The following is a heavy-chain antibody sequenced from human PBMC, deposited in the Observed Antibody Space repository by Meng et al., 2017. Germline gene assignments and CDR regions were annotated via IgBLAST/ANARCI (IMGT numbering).Heavy chain of an antibody. J-gene: IGHJ6*02. Sequence: SCKASGYTFTGYYMHWVRQAPGKGLEWVAVISYDGSNKYYADSVKGRFTISRDNAKNSLYLQMNSLRAEDTAVYYCARDFAYCGGDCYRTPYYYYYGMDVWGQGTTVTVSS. CDR3: ARDFAYCGGDCYRTPYYYYYGMDV. CDR1: GYTFTGYY. D-gene: IGHD2-21*02. CDR2: ISYDGSNK. V-gene: IGHV3-30*07.